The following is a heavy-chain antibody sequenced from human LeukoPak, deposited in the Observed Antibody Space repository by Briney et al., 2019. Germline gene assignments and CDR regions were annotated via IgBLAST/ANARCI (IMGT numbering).Heavy chain of an antibody. CDR2: ISSSSSYI. V-gene: IGHV3-21*01. D-gene: IGHD3-22*01. CDR3: ARAYAPNYYDSSGLGLAFDI. CDR1: GFTFSSYS. J-gene: IGHJ3*02. Sequence: GGSLRLSCAASGFTFSSYSMNWVRQAPGKGLEWVSSISSSSSYIYYADPVKGRFTISRDNAKNSLYLQMNSLRAEDTAVYYCARAYAPNYYDSSGLGLAFDIWGQGTMVTVSS.